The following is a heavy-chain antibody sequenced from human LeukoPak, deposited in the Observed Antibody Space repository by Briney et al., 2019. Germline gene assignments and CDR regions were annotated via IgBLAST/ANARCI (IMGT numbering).Heavy chain of an antibody. J-gene: IGHJ4*02. V-gene: IGHV3-7*01. Sequence: GGSLRLSCAASGFTFNSYWMTWVRQAPGKGREGGGNIKGDGSEKYYVDSVKGRFTISSDHANNSLYLQMNSLRAEDTAVYYCVREGINTYGVFDYWGQGPLVSVSS. CDR1: GFTFNSYW. CDR3: VREGINTYGVFDY. CDR2: IKGDGSEK. D-gene: IGHD3-3*02.